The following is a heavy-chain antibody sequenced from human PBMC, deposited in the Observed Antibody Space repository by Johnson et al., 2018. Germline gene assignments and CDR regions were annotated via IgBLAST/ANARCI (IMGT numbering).Heavy chain of an antibody. CDR2: ISYDGSNQ. D-gene: IGHD3-22*01. CDR3: ARDGTHYYDSSGYNYPLQYFQH. J-gene: IGHJ1*01. V-gene: IGHV3-30-3*01. Sequence: VQLVETGGGVVQPGRSXRLSCAASGFTFSSYAMHWVRQAPGKGLEWVAVISYDGSNQYYADSGKGRFPISRDNSKNTLYLQMNSLRAEDTAVYYCARDGTHYYDSSGYNYPLQYFQHWGQGTLVTVSS. CDR1: GFTFSSYA.